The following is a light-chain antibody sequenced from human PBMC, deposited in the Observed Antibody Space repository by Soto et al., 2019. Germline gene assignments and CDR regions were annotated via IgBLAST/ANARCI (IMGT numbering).Light chain of an antibody. Sequence: EIQMTQSPSSVSVSVGDRVTITCRASRGIGSWLAWYQQKPGKAPNLLIYSASSLQSGVPPRFSGSGSGTDFTLTISSLQHEDFATYYCQQGNSFPFTFGQGTRLEIE. CDR3: QQGNSFPFT. CDR2: SAS. V-gene: IGKV1-12*01. J-gene: IGKJ5*01. CDR1: RGIGSW.